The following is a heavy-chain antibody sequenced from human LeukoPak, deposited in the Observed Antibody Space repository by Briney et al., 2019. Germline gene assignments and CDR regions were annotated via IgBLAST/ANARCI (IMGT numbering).Heavy chain of an antibody. CDR1: GGSFSGYY. CDR3: ARGLGSYGLDV. CDR2: INHSGST. V-gene: IGHV4-34*01. Sequence: SETLSLTCAVYGGSFSGYYWSWIRRPPGKGLEWIGEINHSGSTNYNPSLKSRVTISVDTSKNQFSLKLSSVTAADTAVYYCARGLGSYGLDVWGQGTTVTVSS. J-gene: IGHJ6*02. D-gene: IGHD3-10*01.